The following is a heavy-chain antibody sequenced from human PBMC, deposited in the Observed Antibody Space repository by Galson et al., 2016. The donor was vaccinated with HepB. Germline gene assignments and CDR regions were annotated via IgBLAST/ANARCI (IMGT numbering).Heavy chain of an antibody. CDR3: AKRYCSGAGCYIDY. V-gene: IGHV3-23*01. D-gene: IGHD2-15*01. CDR1: GFTFSNYA. J-gene: IGHJ4*02. CDR2: ISGGGSSR. Sequence: SLRLSCAASGFTFSNYAMSWVRQAPGKGLEWVSAISGGGSSRYYADSVKGRFTISGDNSKDTLYMQMSSLGAEDTAVYYCAKRYCSGAGCYIDYWGQGTLVTVSP.